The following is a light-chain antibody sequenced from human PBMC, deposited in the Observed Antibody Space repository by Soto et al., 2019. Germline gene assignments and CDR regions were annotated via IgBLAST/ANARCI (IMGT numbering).Light chain of an antibody. Sequence: QSALTQPASVSGSPGQSITVSCTGSSSDFGDDKYVSWYQQQPGKGPNLLIYGVNSRPSGISNRFSGSKSGNAASLTISGLQVEDEAEYFCGSFTTRRIRVFGGGTQLTVL. CDR3: GSFTTRRIRV. CDR1: SSDFGDDKY. CDR2: GVN. J-gene: IGLJ3*02. V-gene: IGLV2-14*01.